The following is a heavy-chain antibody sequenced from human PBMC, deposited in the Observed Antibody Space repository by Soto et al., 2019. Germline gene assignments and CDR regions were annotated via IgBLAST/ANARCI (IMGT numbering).Heavy chain of an antibody. J-gene: IGHJ4*02. CDR3: ARILGYCSGGRWDY. Sequence: AASVNVSRKASVYTFPSYAMRWVRQAPGQRLEWMGWINAGNGNTKYSQKFQGRVTINRDTSASTAYMELSSMRSEDTAVYYCARILGYCSGGRWDYWAQGTLSPSPQ. D-gene: IGHD2-15*01. CDR1: VYTFPSYA. V-gene: IGHV1-3*01. CDR2: INAGNGNT.